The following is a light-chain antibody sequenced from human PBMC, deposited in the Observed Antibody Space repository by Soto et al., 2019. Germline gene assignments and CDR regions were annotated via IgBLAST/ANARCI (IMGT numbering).Light chain of an antibody. Sequence: DIQMTQSLSSLSASVGDRVTITCRASQDIGNNLGWYQQKPGNAPRRLIYAASSLQSGVPSRFSGSGSGTEFTLTISSLQPEDFATYYCLQHYTYLWTFGQGTKVDI. CDR2: AAS. CDR3: LQHYTYLWT. CDR1: QDIGNN. J-gene: IGKJ1*01. V-gene: IGKV1-17*01.